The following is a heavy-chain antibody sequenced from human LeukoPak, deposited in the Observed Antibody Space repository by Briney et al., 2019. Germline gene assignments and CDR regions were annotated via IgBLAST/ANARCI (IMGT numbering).Heavy chain of an antibody. CDR3: TRDYGVRDD. CDR2: ISSSGSCI. J-gene: IGHJ4*02. V-gene: IGHV3-21*01. CDR1: GFTFKSTF. D-gene: IGHD4-17*01. Sequence: GGSLRLSCAVSGFTFKSTFMNWVRQAPGKGLEWVSSISSSGSCIHYADSVKGRFTVSRDNDNDTLYLHMTGLSAEDSATYYCTRDYGVRDDWGQGTLVTVSS.